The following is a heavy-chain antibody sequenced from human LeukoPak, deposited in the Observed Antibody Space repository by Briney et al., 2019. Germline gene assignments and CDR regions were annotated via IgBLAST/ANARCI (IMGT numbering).Heavy chain of an antibody. D-gene: IGHD4-23*01. Sequence: GASVKVSCNASGGTFSSYAISWVRHAPGQGPEWMGGIIPIFGTANYAQKFQGRVASTTDESTSPAYVELSSLGSEDTAVYYCARGVGDYGGNSYYYYYMDVWGKGNTVTVS. CDR2: IIPIFGTA. CDR1: GGTFSSYA. J-gene: IGHJ6*03. CDR3: ARGVGDYGGNSYYYYYMDV. V-gene: IGHV1-69*05.